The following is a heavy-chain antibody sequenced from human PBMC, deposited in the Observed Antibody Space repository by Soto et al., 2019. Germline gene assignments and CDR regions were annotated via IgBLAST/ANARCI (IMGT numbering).Heavy chain of an antibody. CDR1: GFIFTDYA. D-gene: IGHD3-22*01. CDR3: AKEGHGGNYFDNNAYLYYFDY. V-gene: IGHV3-23*01. Sequence: PGGSLRLSCAASGFIFTDYAMSWVRQAPGKGLEWVSSLSGNGGSTYYAKSVKGRFTISRDNSKNTVYLQMNSLRAEDTALYYCAKEGHGGNYFDNNAYLYYFDYWGQGTLVTVSS. CDR2: LSGNGGST. J-gene: IGHJ4*02.